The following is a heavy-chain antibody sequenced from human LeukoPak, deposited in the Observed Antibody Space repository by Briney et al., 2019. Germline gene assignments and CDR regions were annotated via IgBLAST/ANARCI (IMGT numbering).Heavy chain of an antibody. Sequence: SETLSLTCTVSGGSIDSVVYYWTWIRQSAGKGRELIGRIYSTGSTNYTPSLKGRVTISQDMAKNQFSLRLDSVSAADTAVYYCARAFHRDASGRYKGFYYMDVWGKGTTVTVSS. V-gene: IGHV4-61*02. J-gene: IGHJ6*03. D-gene: IGHD3-10*01. CDR1: GGSIDSVVYY. CDR3: ARAFHRDASGRYKGFYYMDV. CDR2: IYSTGST.